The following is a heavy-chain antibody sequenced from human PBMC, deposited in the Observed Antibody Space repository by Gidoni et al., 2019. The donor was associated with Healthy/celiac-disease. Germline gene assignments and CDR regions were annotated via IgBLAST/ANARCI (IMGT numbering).Heavy chain of an antibody. J-gene: IGHJ4*02. CDR3: ARVGGVLRFLEWYNDY. Sequence: QVQLQESGPGLVKPSETLSLTCAVSGYSISSGYYWCWIRQPPGKGLEWIGSIYHSGSTYYNPSRKSRVTISVDTSKNQFSLKLSSVTAADTAVYYCARVGGVLRFLEWYNDYWGQGTLVTVSS. V-gene: IGHV4-38-2*01. D-gene: IGHD3-3*01. CDR1: GYSISSGYY. CDR2: IYHSGST.